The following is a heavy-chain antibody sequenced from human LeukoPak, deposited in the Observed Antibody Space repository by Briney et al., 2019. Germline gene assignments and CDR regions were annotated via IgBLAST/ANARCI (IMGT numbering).Heavy chain of an antibody. CDR1: GGSISSYY. V-gene: IGHV4-59*01. Sequence: SETLSLTCTVSGGSISSYYWSWIRQPPGKGLEWIGYIYYSGSTNYNPSLKSRVTISVDTSKNQFSLKLSSVTAADTAVYYCAIDRSGWYSGTRGWFDPWGQGTLVTVSS. CDR2: IYYSGST. D-gene: IGHD6-19*01. J-gene: IGHJ5*02. CDR3: AIDRSGWYSGTRGWFDP.